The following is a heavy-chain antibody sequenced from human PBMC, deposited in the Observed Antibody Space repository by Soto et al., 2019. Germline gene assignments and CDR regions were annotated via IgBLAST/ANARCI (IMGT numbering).Heavy chain of an antibody. D-gene: IGHD6-6*01. Sequence: PGESLKISCKGSGYSFTSYWISWVRQMPGKGLEWMGRIDPSDSYTNYSPSFQGHVTISADKSIGTAYLQWSSLKASDTAMYYCAREGNLEYSSSSSGYYYYYYGMDVWGQGTTVTVSS. CDR1: GYSFTSYW. J-gene: IGHJ6*02. V-gene: IGHV5-10-1*01. CDR3: AREGNLEYSSSSSGYYYYYYGMDV. CDR2: IDPSDSYT.